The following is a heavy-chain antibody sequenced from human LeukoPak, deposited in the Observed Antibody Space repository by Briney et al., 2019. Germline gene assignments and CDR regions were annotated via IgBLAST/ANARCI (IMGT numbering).Heavy chain of an antibody. D-gene: IGHD3-16*01. J-gene: IGHJ4*02. CDR1: GFNFRAYW. CDR2: IKEDGSEE. CDR3: VRDSRPGGAMGLYHNFDF. Sequence: GGSLRLSCTTSGFNFRAYWMGWVRQAPGKGLEWVANIKEDGSEEYHVDSVKGRFTISRDNTKSSLFLQMNSLRGDDTAVYYCVRDSRPGGAMGLYHNFDFWGQGTLVTVSS. V-gene: IGHV3-7*01.